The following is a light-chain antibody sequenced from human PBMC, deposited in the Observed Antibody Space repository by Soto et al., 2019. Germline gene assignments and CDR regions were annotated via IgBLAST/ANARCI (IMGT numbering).Light chain of an antibody. Sequence: EIVMTQSPATLSVSPGEGATLSCRASQSVSSDLAWYQQKPGQAPRLLMYGASTRATGIPARFSGSGSGTEFTLTISSLQSEDFAVYHCQHYNNWPITFGQGTRLDIK. V-gene: IGKV3-15*01. CDR2: GAS. J-gene: IGKJ5*01. CDR1: QSVSSD. CDR3: QHYNNWPIT.